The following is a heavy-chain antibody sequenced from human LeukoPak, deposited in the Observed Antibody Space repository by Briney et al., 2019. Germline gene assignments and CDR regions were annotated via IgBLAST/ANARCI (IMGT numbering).Heavy chain of an antibody. CDR3: AKAPYYFDY. CDR2: ISYDGSNK. Sequence: PGGSLRLSCAASGFSFDTYAMHWVRQAPGKGLEWVAIISYDGSNKYYADSVKGRFTISRDNSKNTLYLQMNSLRAEDTAVYYCAKAPYYFDYWGQGNLVTVSS. CDR1: GFSFDTYA. V-gene: IGHV3-30*18. J-gene: IGHJ4*02.